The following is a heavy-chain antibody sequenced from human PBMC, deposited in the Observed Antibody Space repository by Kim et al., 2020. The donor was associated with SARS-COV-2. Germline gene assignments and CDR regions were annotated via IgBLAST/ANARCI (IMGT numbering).Heavy chain of an antibody. CDR1: GFTFSSYA. J-gene: IGHJ4*02. V-gene: IGHV3-30*04. CDR2: ISYDGSNK. D-gene: IGHD3-9*01. CDR3: ARGYDILTGYLTPDY. Sequence: GGSLRLSCAASGFTFSSYAMHWVRQAPGKGLEWVAVISYDGSNKYYADSVKGRFTISRDNSKNTLYLQMNSLRAEDTAVYYCARGYDILTGYLTPDYWGQGPLVTVSS.